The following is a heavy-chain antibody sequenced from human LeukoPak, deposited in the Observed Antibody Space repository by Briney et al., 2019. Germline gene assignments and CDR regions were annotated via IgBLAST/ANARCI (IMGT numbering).Heavy chain of an antibody. CDR1: GASTTSYY. CDR2: VYHSGST. D-gene: IGHD2-15*01. CDR3: AREGGSGGNNYYYYMDV. Sequence: SETLSLTCAVSGASTTSYYWSWIRQPPGKGLEWMGFVYHSGSTNYNPSLRSRVTISLDTSKNQFSLKLSSVTAADTAVYYCAREGGSGGNNYYYYMDVWGKGTTVTVSS. V-gene: IGHV4-59*01. J-gene: IGHJ6*03.